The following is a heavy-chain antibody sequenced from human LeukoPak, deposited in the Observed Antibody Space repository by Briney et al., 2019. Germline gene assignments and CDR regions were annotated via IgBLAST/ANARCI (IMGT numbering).Heavy chain of an antibody. Sequence: GGSLRLSCAASGFNFIDYSMNWVRQAPGKGLEWVSSISSGSTYIYYADSVKGRFTISRDNGETSLYLQMSSLRTEDTAVYYCFRDFRSGSYSGDYYFDYWGQGTLVTVSS. V-gene: IGHV3-21*01. D-gene: IGHD1-26*01. CDR2: ISSGSTYI. CDR3: FRDFRSGSYSGDYYFDY. CDR1: GFNFIDYS. J-gene: IGHJ4*02.